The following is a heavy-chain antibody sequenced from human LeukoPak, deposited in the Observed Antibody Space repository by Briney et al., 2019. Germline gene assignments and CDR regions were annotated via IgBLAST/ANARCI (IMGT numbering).Heavy chain of an antibody. J-gene: IGHJ6*03. CDR3: ARGRYQFADYYYYYMDV. CDR2: INHSGST. D-gene: IGHD2-2*01. V-gene: IGHV4-34*01. CDR1: GGSFSGYY. Sequence: SETLSLTCAIYGGSFSGYYWSWIRQPPGEGLEWIGEINHSGSTNYNPSLKSRVTISVDTSKNQFSLKLSSVTAADTAVYYCARGRYQFADYYYYYMDVWGKGTTVTVSS.